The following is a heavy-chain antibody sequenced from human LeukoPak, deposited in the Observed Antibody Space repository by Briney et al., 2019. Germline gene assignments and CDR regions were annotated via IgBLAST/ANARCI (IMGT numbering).Heavy chain of an antibody. Sequence: GESLKISCKGSGYSFTSYWIGWVRQMPGKGLEWMGIIYPGDSDTRYSPSFQGQVTISADKSISTAYLQWSSLKASDTAMYYCARVNFWVTTTLAHFDYWGQGTLVTVSS. V-gene: IGHV5-51*01. D-gene: IGHD4-17*01. J-gene: IGHJ4*02. CDR3: ARVNFWVTTTLAHFDY. CDR1: GYSFTSYW. CDR2: IYPGDSDT.